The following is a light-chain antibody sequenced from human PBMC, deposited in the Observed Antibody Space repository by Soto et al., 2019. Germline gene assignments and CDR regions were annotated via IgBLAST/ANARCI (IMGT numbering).Light chain of an antibody. Sequence: DIQMTQSPSTLSGSVGDRVTITCRASQTISSWLAWYQQKPGKAPKLLIYKASTLESGVPSRFSGSESGTVFTLTISSLQPDDSATYYCQQYHSYPWTFGQGTKVEI. CDR3: QQYHSYPWT. CDR1: QTISSW. CDR2: KAS. J-gene: IGKJ1*01. V-gene: IGKV1-5*03.